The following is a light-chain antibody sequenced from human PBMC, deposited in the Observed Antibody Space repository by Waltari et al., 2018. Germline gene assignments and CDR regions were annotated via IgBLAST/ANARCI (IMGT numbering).Light chain of an antibody. V-gene: IGLV3-25*03. CDR2: KDR. Sequence: SYELTQPPSVSVSPGQTARITCSGDALPTQYVYWYQQKSGQAPILVMYKDRERPSGIPGRFSGSSSGTTVTLTISGVQAEDEADYYCQSGDNSGTNRVLFGGGTKLTVL. J-gene: IGLJ2*01. CDR3: QSGDNSGTNRVL. CDR1: ALPTQY.